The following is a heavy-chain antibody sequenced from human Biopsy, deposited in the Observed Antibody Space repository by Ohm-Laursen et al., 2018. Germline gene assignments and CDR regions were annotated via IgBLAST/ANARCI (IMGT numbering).Heavy chain of an antibody. Sequence: TLSLTCTVSGVAISSYYWSWIRQPPGQGLQWIGYVYYTGSTDYNPSLQSRVTISVDTSKNHFPLRLRSVTPADTAIYYCARDRGYYSDRTVPGYFDLWGRGTPVTVSS. CDR1: GVAISSYY. J-gene: IGHJ2*01. CDR3: ARDRGYYSDRTVPGYFDL. CDR2: VYYTGST. V-gene: IGHV4-59*01. D-gene: IGHD3-22*01.